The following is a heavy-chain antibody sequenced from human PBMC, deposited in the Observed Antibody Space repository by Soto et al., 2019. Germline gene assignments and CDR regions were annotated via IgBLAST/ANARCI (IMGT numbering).Heavy chain of an antibody. CDR2: INAGNGNT. J-gene: IGHJ5*02. Sequence: ASVKVSCKASGYTFTSYAMHWVRQAPGQRLEWMGWINAGNGNTKYSQKLQGRVTITRDTSASTAYMELRSLRSDDTAVYYCARTYYDFWSGPRWFDPWGQGTLVTVSS. CDR1: GYTFTSYA. D-gene: IGHD3-3*01. V-gene: IGHV1-3*01. CDR3: ARTYYDFWSGPRWFDP.